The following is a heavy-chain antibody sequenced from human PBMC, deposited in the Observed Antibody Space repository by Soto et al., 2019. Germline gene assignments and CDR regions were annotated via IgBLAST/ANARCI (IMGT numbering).Heavy chain of an antibody. D-gene: IGHD3-22*01. CDR3: ARAGAYYYDSCGYYPPFNY. Sequence: SVKFSCKSSGGTFSSYAISWVRQAPGQWLEWMGGIIPIFGTANYAQKFQGRVTITADESTSTAYMELSSLRSEDTAVYYCARAGAYYYDSCGYYPPFNYWGQGTLVTVSS. J-gene: IGHJ4*02. CDR1: GGTFSSYA. V-gene: IGHV1-69*13. CDR2: IIPIFGTA.